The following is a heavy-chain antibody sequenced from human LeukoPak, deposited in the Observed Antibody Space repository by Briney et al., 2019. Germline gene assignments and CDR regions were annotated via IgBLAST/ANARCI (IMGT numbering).Heavy chain of an antibody. CDR2: ISAYNGNT. D-gene: IGHD3-9*01. J-gene: IGHJ4*02. CDR3: ARGGNYDILTGYYQGYFDY. Sequence: GASVTVSCKASGYTFTSYGISWVRQAPGQGLEWMGWISAYNGNTNYAQKLQGRVTMTTDTSTSTAYIELRSLRSDDTAVYYCARGGNYDILTGYYQGYFDYWGQGTLVTVSS. V-gene: IGHV1-18*01. CDR1: GYTFTSYG.